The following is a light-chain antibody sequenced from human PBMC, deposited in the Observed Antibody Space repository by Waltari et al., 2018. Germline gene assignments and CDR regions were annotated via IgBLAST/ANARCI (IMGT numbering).Light chain of an antibody. Sequence: EIVLTQSPGTLSLSPGERATLSCRASQSVNSRYLAWYQQKPGQAPRLLISGASSRATGSPDRFSGSWSGTDFTLTISLLEPEDFAVYYCQQYDTSPPGYTFGQGTKLEIK. J-gene: IGKJ2*01. CDR3: QQYDTSPPGYT. CDR2: GAS. V-gene: IGKV3-20*01. CDR1: QSVNSRY.